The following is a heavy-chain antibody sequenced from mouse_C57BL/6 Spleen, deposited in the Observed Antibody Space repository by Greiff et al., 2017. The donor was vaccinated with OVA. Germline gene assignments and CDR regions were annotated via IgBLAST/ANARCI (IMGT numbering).Heavy chain of an antibody. Sequence: VMLVESGPELVKPGASVKISCKASGYAFSSSWMNWVKQRPGKGLEWIGRIYPGDGDTNYNGKFKGKATLTADKSSSTAYMQLSSLTSEDSAVYFCARPSTAQAPFGYWGQGTTLTVSS. CDR2: IYPGDGDT. CDR1: GYAFSSSW. J-gene: IGHJ2*01. D-gene: IGHD3-2*02. CDR3: ARPSTAQAPFGY. V-gene: IGHV1-82*01.